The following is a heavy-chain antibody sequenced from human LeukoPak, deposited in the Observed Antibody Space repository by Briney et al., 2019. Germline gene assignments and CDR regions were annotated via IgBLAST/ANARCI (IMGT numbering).Heavy chain of an antibody. V-gene: IGHV3-21*01. Sequence: GGSLRLSCAASGFTFSSYAMSWVRQAPGKGLEWVSSISSSSSYIYYADSVRGRFTISRDNAKNSLYLQMNSLRAEDTAVYYCARDPGDYLNRHFDYWGQGTLVTVSS. CDR3: ARDPGDYLNRHFDY. CDR2: ISSSSSYI. J-gene: IGHJ4*02. D-gene: IGHD4-17*01. CDR1: GFTFSSYA.